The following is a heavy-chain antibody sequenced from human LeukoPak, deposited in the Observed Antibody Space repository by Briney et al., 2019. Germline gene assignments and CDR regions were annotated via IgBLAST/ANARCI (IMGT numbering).Heavy chain of an antibody. CDR2: IYHSGST. J-gene: IGHJ6*03. Sequence: SETLSLTCTVSGYSISSGYYWGWIRQPPGKGLEWIGSIYHSGSTYYNPSLKSRVTISVDTSRTQFSLRVYSVTAADTAIYYCGRLIVEPAPMYYYYIDVWGKGTTVTVSS. V-gene: IGHV4-38-2*02. D-gene: IGHD2-2*01. CDR3: GRLIVEPAPMYYYYIDV. CDR1: GYSISSGYY.